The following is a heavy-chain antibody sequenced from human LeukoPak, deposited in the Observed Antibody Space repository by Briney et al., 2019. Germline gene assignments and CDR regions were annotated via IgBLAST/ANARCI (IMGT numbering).Heavy chain of an antibody. CDR3: AREPGDC. V-gene: IGHV3-7*01. Sequence: PGGSLRLSCAASGFTFSANWMSWVRQAPGKGLEWVANIKPDGSEKYYVDSVKGRFTISRDNAKNSLFLQMNSLRVEDTAVYYCAREPGDCWGQGTLVTVSS. J-gene: IGHJ4*02. CDR2: IKPDGSEK. CDR1: GFTFSANW.